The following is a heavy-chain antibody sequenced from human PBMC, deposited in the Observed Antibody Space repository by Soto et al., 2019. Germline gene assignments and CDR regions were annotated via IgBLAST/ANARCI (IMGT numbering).Heavy chain of an antibody. V-gene: IGHV6-1*01. CDR1: GDSVSGDSVA. CDR3: ARWAHEEEGFDI. J-gene: IGHJ3*02. Sequence: KQSQTLSLTCAISGDSVSGDSVAWNWLRQSPSRGLEWLGRTYYRSKWYNDYAVSVKSRITINPDTSKNQLSLHLNSVTPEDTAVYYCARWAHEEEGFDIWGQGTMVTVSS. CDR2: TYYRSKWYN.